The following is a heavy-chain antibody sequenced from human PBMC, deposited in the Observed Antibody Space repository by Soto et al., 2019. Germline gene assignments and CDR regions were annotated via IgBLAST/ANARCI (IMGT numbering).Heavy chain of an antibody. J-gene: IGHJ4*02. CDR1: GFTFDDYA. V-gene: IGHV3-9*01. D-gene: IGHD6-6*01. CDR3: AKDHMWGGDSTSYYFES. Sequence: EVQLVESGGGLVQPGRSLRLSCAASGFTFDDYAMHWVRQAPGKGLEWVSGISWNRGSIGYADSVKGRFTISRDNGKSSLYLQLSSLRADDTALYYCAKDHMWGGDSTSYYFESWGQGTLVTVSS. CDR2: ISWNRGSI.